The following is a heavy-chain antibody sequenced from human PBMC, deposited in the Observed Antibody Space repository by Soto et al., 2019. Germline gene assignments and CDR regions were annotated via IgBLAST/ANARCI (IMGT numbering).Heavy chain of an antibody. J-gene: IGHJ4*02. CDR2: ISYDGSNK. CDR3: ASDLAYCGGDCYPGAHFDY. CDR1: GFTFSSYA. Sequence: QVQLVESGGGVVQPGRSLRLSCAASGFTFSSYAMHWVRQAPGKGLEWVAVISYDGSNKYYADSVKGRFTISRDNSKNTLYLQMNSLRAEDTAVYYCASDLAYCGGDCYPGAHFDYWGQGTLVTGSS. D-gene: IGHD2-21*02. V-gene: IGHV3-30-3*01.